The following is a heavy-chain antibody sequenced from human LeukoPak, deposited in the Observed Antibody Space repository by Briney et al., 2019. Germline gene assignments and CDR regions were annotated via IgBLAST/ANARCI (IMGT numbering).Heavy chain of an antibody. D-gene: IGHD3-3*01. CDR3: ARGRSVTIFGVVDY. Sequence: ASVKVSCKASGYTFTSYDINWVRQATGQGLEWMGWMNPNSGNTGYAQKFQGRVTMTRNTSISTAYMELSRLRSDDTAVYYCARGRSVTIFGVVDYWGQGTLVTVSS. CDR2: MNPNSGNT. CDR1: GYTFTSYD. V-gene: IGHV1-8*01. J-gene: IGHJ4*02.